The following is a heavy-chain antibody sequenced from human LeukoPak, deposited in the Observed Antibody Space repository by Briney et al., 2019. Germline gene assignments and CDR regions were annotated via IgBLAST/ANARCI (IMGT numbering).Heavy chain of an antibody. CDR1: GLTFSDYY. V-gene: IGHV3-11*04. Sequence: GGSLRLSCAASGLTFSDYYMTWIRQAPGKGLEWVSSISGSGTTTYSADSVRGRFTVSRDNANNSVFLYMNSLRAEDTAVYYCAIQITMIVVVPYFDYWGQGTLVTVSS. CDR3: AIQITMIVVVPYFDY. D-gene: IGHD3-22*01. J-gene: IGHJ4*02. CDR2: ISGSGTTT.